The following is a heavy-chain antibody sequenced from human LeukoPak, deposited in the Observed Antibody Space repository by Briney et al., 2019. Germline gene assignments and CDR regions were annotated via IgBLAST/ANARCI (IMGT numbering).Heavy chain of an antibody. Sequence: GASVKVSCKASGYTFTDYYIHWVRQAPGQGLEWMGWISAYNGNTNYAQKLQGRVTMTTDTSTSTAYMELRSLRSDDTAVYYCARDPARYSYGKYFQHWGQGTLVTVSS. V-gene: IGHV1-18*04. CDR1: GYTFTDYY. CDR3: ARDPARYSYGKYFQH. J-gene: IGHJ1*01. D-gene: IGHD5-18*01. CDR2: ISAYNGNT.